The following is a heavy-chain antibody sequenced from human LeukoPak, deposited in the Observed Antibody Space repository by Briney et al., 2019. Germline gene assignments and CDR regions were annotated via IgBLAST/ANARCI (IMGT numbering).Heavy chain of an antibody. D-gene: IGHD3-22*01. CDR3: ASDLYYYDSSGQTDPGTVDY. CDR2: ISYDGSNK. Sequence: PGGSLRLSCVASGFTFSSYAMHWVRQAPGKGLEWVAVISYDGSNKYYADSVKGRFTISRDNSKNTLYLQMNSLRAEDTAVYYCASDLYYYDSSGQTDPGTVDYWGQGTLVTVSS. J-gene: IGHJ4*02. CDR1: GFTFSSYA. V-gene: IGHV3-30*04.